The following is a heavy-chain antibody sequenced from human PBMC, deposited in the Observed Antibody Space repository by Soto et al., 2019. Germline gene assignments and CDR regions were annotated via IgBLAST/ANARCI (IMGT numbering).Heavy chain of an antibody. CDR3: ARRVLSATNRDDAFDI. CDR1: GGSISSSSYY. D-gene: IGHD3-16*01. J-gene: IGHJ3*02. CDR2: ISYSGST. V-gene: IGHV4-39*01. Sequence: QLQLQESGPGLVKPSETLSLTCTVSGGSISSSSYYWGWIRQPPGKGLEWFGSISYSGSTYYNPSLKSRVTISVDTSKNQLSLKLSSVSAADTAVYYCARRVLSATNRDDAFDIWGQGTMVTVSS.